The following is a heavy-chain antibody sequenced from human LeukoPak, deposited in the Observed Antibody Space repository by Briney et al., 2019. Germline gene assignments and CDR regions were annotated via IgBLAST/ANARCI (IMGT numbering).Heavy chain of an antibody. V-gene: IGHV3-11*04. CDR3: ARTFNSGILPAGGFDY. D-gene: IGHD1-26*01. Sequence: GGSLRLSCAASGFTFSDYYMSWIRQAPGKGLEWVSHISSSGSTIYYADSVKGRFTISRDNAKNSLYLQMNSLRAEDTAVYYCARTFNSGILPAGGFDYWGQGTLVTVSS. CDR2: ISSSGSTI. J-gene: IGHJ4*02. CDR1: GFTFSDYY.